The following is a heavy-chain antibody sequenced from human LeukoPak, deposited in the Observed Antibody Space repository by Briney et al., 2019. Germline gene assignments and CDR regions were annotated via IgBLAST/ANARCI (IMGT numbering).Heavy chain of an antibody. CDR3: AGGLGSSWLHY. V-gene: IGHV3-48*02. J-gene: IGHJ4*02. D-gene: IGHD6-13*01. CDR2: ISSDSSPI. CDR1: GFTFSNYN. Sequence: GGSLRLSCAASGFTFSNYNMNWVRQAPGRGLEWLSYISSDSSPIYYADSVRGRFTSSRDNARNSLYLQMNSLRDEDTAVYYCAGGLGSSWLHYWGPGTLVIVSS.